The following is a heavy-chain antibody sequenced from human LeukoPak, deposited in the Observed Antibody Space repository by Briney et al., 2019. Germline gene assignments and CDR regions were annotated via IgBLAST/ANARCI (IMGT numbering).Heavy chain of an antibody. CDR2: ISAYNGNT. D-gene: IGHD2-2*01. J-gene: IGHJ4*02. CDR3: ARAEQYQLLLH. CDR1: GYTFTSYG. Sequence: ASVKLSFTASGYTFTSYGITWVRQAPGQGLEWMGWISAYNGNTNYAQKLQGRVTMTTDTSTSTAYLDLRSLRSDDTAVYYCARAEQYQLLLHWGQGTLVTVSS. V-gene: IGHV1-18*01.